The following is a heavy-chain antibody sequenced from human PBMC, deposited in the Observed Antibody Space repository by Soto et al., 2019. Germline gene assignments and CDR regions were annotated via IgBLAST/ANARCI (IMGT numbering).Heavy chain of an antibody. D-gene: IGHD1-1*01. CDR3: ARGRYGDY. J-gene: IGHJ4*02. CDR2: ISAHNGNT. CDR1: GYGFTTYG. Sequence: QGHLVQSGAEVKKPGASVKVSCKGSGYGFTTYGITWVRQAPGQGLEWMAWISAHNGNTNYAQKLQGRVTVTRDTSTSTAYMGLRSLRSDDTAVYYCARGRYGDYWGQGALVTVSS. V-gene: IGHV1-18*01.